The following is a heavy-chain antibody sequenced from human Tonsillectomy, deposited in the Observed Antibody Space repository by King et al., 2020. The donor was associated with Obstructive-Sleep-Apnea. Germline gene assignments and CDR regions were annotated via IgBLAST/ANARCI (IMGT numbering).Heavy chain of an antibody. J-gene: IGHJ4*02. CDR3: ASDESSGWSD. CDR1: GFTFSSNW. CDR2: IKQDGSEK. V-gene: IGHV3-7*03. D-gene: IGHD6-19*01. Sequence: QLVQSGGGLVQPGGSLRLSCEASGFTFSSNWMSWVRQAPGKGLEWVANIKQDGSEKNYVDSVKGRFTISRDNAKNSLFLQMNSLRAEDTAVYYCASDESSGWSDWGQGTLVTVSS.